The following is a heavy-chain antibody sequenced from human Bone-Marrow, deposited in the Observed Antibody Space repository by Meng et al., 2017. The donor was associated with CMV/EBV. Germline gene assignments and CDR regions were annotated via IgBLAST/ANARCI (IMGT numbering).Heavy chain of an antibody. V-gene: IGHV3-9*03. D-gene: IGHD1-26*01. Sequence: GGSLRLSCAASGFTFDDYAMHWVRQAPGKGLEWVSGISWNSGSIGYADSVKGRFTISRDNAKNSLYLQMNSLRAEDMALYYCAKAGVGVTYFDYWGQGTLVTVYS. J-gene: IGHJ4*02. CDR1: GFTFDDYA. CDR2: ISWNSGSI. CDR3: AKAGVGVTYFDY.